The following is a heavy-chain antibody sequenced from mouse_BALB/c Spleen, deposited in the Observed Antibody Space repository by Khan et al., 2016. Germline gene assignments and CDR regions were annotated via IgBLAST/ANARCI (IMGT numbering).Heavy chain of an antibody. J-gene: IGHJ3*01. Sequence: VELVESGGGLVKPGGSLKLSCAASGFTFRSYAMSWVRQTPEKRLEWVATISSGGTYTYYPDSVKGRFTISRDNATNTLYLQMSSLMSEDTAMYYCTRDGTLPGFAYWGQGTLVTVSA. CDR2: ISSGGTYT. D-gene: IGHD4-1*01. CDR3: TRDGTLPGFAY. V-gene: IGHV5-6-4*01. CDR1: GFTFRSYA.